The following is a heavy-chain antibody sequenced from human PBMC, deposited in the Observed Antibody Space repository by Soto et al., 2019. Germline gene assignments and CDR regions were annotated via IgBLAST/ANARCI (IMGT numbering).Heavy chain of an antibody. CDR2: ITNSGGST. V-gene: IGHV3-23*01. J-gene: IGHJ5*02. D-gene: IGHD4-17*01. CDR1: GFAFNSYA. Sequence: PGGSLRLSCVASGFAFNSYARTWVRQAPGKGLEWVSTITNSGGSTYYADSVKGRFTISRDNSKNTLYMQMTTLTAEDTAIYYCTKEHDYGYYGWFEPWGQGTLVTVSS. CDR3: TKEHDYGYYGWFEP.